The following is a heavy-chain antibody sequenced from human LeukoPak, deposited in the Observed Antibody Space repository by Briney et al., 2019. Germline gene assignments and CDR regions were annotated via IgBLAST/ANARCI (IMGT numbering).Heavy chain of an antibody. Sequence: PSETLSLTCTVSGGSISSYYWSWIRQPPGKGLEWIGYIYTSGSTNYNPSLKSRVTISVDTSKNQFSLKLSSVTAADTAVYYCARLTRRGHDAFDIWGQGTMVTVYS. CDR1: GGSISSYY. D-gene: IGHD1-14*01. CDR3: ARLTRRGHDAFDI. V-gene: IGHV4-4*09. J-gene: IGHJ3*02. CDR2: IYTSGST.